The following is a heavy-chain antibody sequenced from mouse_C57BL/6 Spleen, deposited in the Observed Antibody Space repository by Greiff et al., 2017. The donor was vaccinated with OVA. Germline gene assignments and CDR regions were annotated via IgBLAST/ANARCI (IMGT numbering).Heavy chain of an antibody. CDR1: GYTFTSYW. V-gene: IGHV1-53*01. CDR2: INPSNGGT. Sequence: QVQLQQPGTELVKPGASVKLSCKASGYTFTSYWMHWVKQRPGQGLEWIGNINPSNGGTNYNEKFKSKATLTVDKSSSTAYMQLSSLTSEDSAVYYCARALYSSVIPYYIDYWGQGTSGTVSS. J-gene: IGHJ4*01. CDR3: ARALYSSVIPYYIDY. D-gene: IGHD1-1*01.